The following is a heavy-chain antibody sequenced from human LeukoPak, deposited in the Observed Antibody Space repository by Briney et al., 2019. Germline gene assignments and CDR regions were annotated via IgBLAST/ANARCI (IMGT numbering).Heavy chain of an antibody. D-gene: IGHD2-2*01. CDR1: GFTFSSYS. J-gene: IGHJ4*02. Sequence: GGSLRLSCAASGFTFSSYSMNWVRQAPGKGLEWVSSISSSSYIYYADSVKGRFTISRDNAKNSLYLQMNSLRAEDTAVYYCARDRGIVVVPAARSFDYWGQGTLVTVSS. V-gene: IGHV3-21*01. CDR3: ARDRGIVVVPAARSFDY. CDR2: ISSSSYI.